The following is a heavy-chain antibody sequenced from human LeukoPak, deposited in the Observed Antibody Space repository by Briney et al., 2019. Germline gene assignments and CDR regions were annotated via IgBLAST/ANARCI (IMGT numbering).Heavy chain of an antibody. CDR3: ARHPDGYSSSWYSSP. Sequence: SETLSLTCAVSGYSISSGYYWGWIRQPPGKGLECIGSIYHSGSTYYRPSLKSRVTISVDTSKNQFSLKLSSVTAADTAVYYCARHPDGYSSSWYSSPWGQGTLVTVSS. J-gene: IGHJ5*02. D-gene: IGHD6-13*01. CDR1: GYSISSGYY. CDR2: IYHSGST. V-gene: IGHV4-38-2*01.